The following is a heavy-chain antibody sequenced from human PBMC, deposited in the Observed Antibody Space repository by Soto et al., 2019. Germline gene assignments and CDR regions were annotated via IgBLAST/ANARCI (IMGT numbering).Heavy chain of an antibody. Sequence: QVQLVESGGGVVQLGRSLRLSCAASGFTISSYAMHWVRQAPGKGLEWVAVISYDGSNKYYADSVKGRFTISRDNSKNTLYLQMNSLRAEDTAVYYCARDRPRGYFDYWGQGTLVTVSS. CDR1: GFTISSYA. CDR2: ISYDGSNK. J-gene: IGHJ4*02. CDR3: ARDRPRGYFDY. V-gene: IGHV3-30-3*01.